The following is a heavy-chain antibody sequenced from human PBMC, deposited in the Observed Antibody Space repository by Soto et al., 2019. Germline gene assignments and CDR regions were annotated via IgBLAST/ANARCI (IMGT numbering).Heavy chain of an antibody. CDR1: GYTFTTYY. CDR2: INPNGGAT. J-gene: IGHJ4*02. Sequence: GASVKVSCKASGYTFTTYYIHWVRQAPGQGLEWMGIINPNGGATSYAQNFQGRVTMTGDTSTSTVYMELSSLRSEDTAMYYCARALTEFDYWGPGTLVTVPQ. CDR3: ARALTEFDY. D-gene: IGHD7-27*01. V-gene: IGHV1-46*01.